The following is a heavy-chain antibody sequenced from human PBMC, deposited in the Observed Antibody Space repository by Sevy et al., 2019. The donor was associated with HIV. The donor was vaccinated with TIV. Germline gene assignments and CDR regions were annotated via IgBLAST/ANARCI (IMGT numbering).Heavy chain of an antibody. CDR3: ARGKVLFDY. CDR1: GGSFSSYY. J-gene: IGHJ4*02. CDR2: IYYNGRT. V-gene: IGHV4-59*01. Sequence: SETLSLTCTVSGGSFSSYYWSWIRQPPGKGLEWIGYIYYNGRTNSNLSLKSRVTISAHTSKNQFSLKLNSVTAADTAVYYCARGKVLFDYWGQGTLVTVSS. D-gene: IGHD3-10*01.